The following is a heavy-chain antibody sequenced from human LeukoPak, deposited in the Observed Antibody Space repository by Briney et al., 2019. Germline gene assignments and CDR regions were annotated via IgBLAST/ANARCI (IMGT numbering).Heavy chain of an antibody. CDR2: ISGSGEST. CDR3: AREHWDFDY. CDR1: GFTFSSYA. Sequence: GGSLGLSCAASGFTFSSYAMTWVRQAPGKGLEWVSEISGSGESTYYGDSVKGRFTISRDNSKNTLYLQMNSLRAGDTAIYYCAREHWDFDYWGQGTLVTVSS. D-gene: IGHD7-27*01. J-gene: IGHJ4*02. V-gene: IGHV3-23*01.